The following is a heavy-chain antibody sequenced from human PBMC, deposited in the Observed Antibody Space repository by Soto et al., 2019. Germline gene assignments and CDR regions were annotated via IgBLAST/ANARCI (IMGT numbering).Heavy chain of an antibody. J-gene: IGHJ6*02. V-gene: IGHV1-46*01. Sequence: QVQVVQSGAEVKKPGASVKVSCKASGNTFTSYYIHWVRQAPGQGLEWMGLINPSAGTTTYAQNFRGRVTMTSDTSTNTVYMELSSLRLEDTAVYSCASPDYDSGAALFYYGMDVWGQGTRVTVSS. CDR2: INPSAGTT. D-gene: IGHD3-16*01. CDR3: ASPDYDSGAALFYYGMDV. CDR1: GNTFTSYY.